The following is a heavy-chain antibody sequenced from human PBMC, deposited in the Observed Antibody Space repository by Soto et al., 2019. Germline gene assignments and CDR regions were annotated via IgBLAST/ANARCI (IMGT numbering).Heavy chain of an antibody. V-gene: IGHV3-7*05. CDR1: GFTFGSYW. J-gene: IGHJ4*02. CDR2: IKQDGSEQ. D-gene: IGHD3-3*01. Sequence: EVHLVESGGGLVQPGGSLRLSCAASGFTFGSYWLNWVRQAPGKGLEWVAIIKQDGSEQRYVDSVKGRFTITRDNAKNSLYLQMNSLRVEDTAVYYCAGGSGWLSDSGGQGTLVTVSS. CDR3: AGGSGWLSDS.